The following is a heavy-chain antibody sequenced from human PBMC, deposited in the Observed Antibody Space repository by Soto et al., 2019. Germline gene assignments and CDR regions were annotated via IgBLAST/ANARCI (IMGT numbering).Heavy chain of an antibody. Sequence: SETLSLTCTVSGGSVSSGDYFWSWLRQSPGKRLEWMAYIYYSGSTNYNPSLKSRATISVDTSKSQVSLTLTSMTAADAALYYCARSPNYYYYGFDVWGQGTAVTVSS. CDR3: ARSPNYYYYGFDV. J-gene: IGHJ6*02. D-gene: IGHD3-10*01. CDR1: GGSVSSGDYF. V-gene: IGHV4-61*08. CDR2: IYYSGST.